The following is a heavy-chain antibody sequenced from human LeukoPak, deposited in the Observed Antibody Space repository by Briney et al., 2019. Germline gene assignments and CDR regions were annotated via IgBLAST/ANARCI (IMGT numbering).Heavy chain of an antibody. Sequence: GGSLRLSCAASGFTFSSYEMNWVRRAPGKGLEWVSYISSSGSTIYYADSVKGRFTISRDNAKNSLYLQMNSLRAEDTAVYYCARGGYCSSTSCYRNYYMDVWGKGTTVTISS. V-gene: IGHV3-48*03. J-gene: IGHJ6*03. CDR2: ISSSGSTI. CDR3: ARGGYCSSTSCYRNYYMDV. D-gene: IGHD2-2*01. CDR1: GFTFSSYE.